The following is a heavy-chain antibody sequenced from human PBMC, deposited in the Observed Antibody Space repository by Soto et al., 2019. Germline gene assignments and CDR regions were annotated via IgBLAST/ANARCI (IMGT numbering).Heavy chain of an antibody. J-gene: IGHJ4*02. CDR1: GGSISNYF. D-gene: IGHD3-3*01. Sequence: SETLSLTCTVSGGSISNYFCNWIRQPAGKGLEWIGRIDNSGSTIYNPSLKSRITMSADTSRNQFSLKLNSVTAADTAVYYCARGGQDFWSGPFNYWGQGALVTVSS. V-gene: IGHV4-4*07. CDR3: ARGGQDFWSGPFNY. CDR2: IDNSGST.